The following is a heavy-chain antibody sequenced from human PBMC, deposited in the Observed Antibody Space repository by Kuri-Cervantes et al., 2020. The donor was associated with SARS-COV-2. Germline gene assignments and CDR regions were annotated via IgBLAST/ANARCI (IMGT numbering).Heavy chain of an antibody. CDR1: RFTFRNYG. V-gene: IGHV3-30*03. CDR3: AAERYEWLAYAYYFDL. Sequence: GESLKISCAASRFTFRNYGMHWVRQAPGKGLEWVALISYDETYKYYAASVEGRFTISRDNSENTLYLQMNSLRAEDTAMYYCAAERYEWLAYAYYFDLWGQGTLVTVSS. CDR2: ISYDETYK. J-gene: IGHJ4*02. D-gene: IGHD6-19*01.